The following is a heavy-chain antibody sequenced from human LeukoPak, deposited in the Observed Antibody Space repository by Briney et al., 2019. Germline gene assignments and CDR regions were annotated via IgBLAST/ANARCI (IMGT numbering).Heavy chain of an antibody. Sequence: SETLSPTCAVYGGSFSGYYWSWIRQPPGKGLEWIGEINHSGSTNYNPSLKSRVTISVDTSKNQFSLKLSSVTAADTAVYYCARRITIFGVVIMGVDWFDPWGQGTLVTVSS. CDR1: GGSFSGYY. V-gene: IGHV4-34*01. J-gene: IGHJ5*02. CDR2: INHSGST. D-gene: IGHD3-3*01. CDR3: ARRITIFGVVIMGVDWFDP.